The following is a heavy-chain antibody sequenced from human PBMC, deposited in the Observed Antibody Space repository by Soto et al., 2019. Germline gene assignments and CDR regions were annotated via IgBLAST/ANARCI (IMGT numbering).Heavy chain of an antibody. CDR1: GFTFSSYG. CDR2: ISYDGSNK. D-gene: IGHD3-16*01. J-gene: IGHJ6*02. CDR3: AHPQGDRYGMDV. V-gene: IGHV3-30*03. Sequence: PGGSLRLSCAASGFTFSSYGMHWVRQAPGKGLEWVAVISYDGSNKYYADSVKGRFTISRDNSKNTLYLQMNSLRAEDTAVYYCAHPQGDRYGMDVWGQGTTVTVSS.